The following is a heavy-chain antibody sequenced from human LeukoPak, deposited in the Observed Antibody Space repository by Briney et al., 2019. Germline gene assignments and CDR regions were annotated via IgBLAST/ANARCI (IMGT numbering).Heavy chain of an antibody. J-gene: IGHJ4*02. CDR3: ARARGYDYVWGSYRDLTDY. CDR1: GFTFSSYW. CDR2: IKQDGSEK. D-gene: IGHD3-16*02. Sequence: GGSLRLSCAASGFTFSSYWMSWVRQAPGKGLEWVANIKQDGSEKYYVDSVKGRFTISGDNTKNSLYLQMNSLRAEDTAVYYCARARGYDYVWGSYRDLTDYWGQGTLVTVSS. V-gene: IGHV3-7*01.